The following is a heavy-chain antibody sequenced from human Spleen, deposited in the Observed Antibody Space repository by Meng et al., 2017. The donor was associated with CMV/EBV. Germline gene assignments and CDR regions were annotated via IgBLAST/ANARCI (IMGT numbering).Heavy chain of an antibody. J-gene: IGHJ1*01. CDR1: GFTFDDYG. V-gene: IGHV3-20*04. D-gene: IGHD1-26*01. Sequence: LCWASSGFTFDDYGMSWVRQARGKGLEWVSGINGNGGSADYADSVRGRFTISRDNAANTLYLQMDSLRPEDTALYYCTRVVGGSPTRWGQGTLVTVSS. CDR3: TRVVGGSPTR. CDR2: INGNGGSA.